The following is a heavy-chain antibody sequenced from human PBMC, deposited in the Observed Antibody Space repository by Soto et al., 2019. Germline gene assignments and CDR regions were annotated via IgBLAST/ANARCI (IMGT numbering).Heavy chain of an antibody. J-gene: IGHJ4*02. CDR3: AKDLGSVQQLVQDLWFGELPPPDY. Sequence: GGSLRLSCAASGFTFSSYAMSWVRQAPGKGLEWVSAISGSGGSTYYADSVKGRFTISRDNSKNTLYLQMNSLRAEDTAVYYCAKDLGSVQQLVQDLWFGELPPPDYWGQGTLVTVSS. D-gene: IGHD3-10*01. CDR1: GFTFSSYA. V-gene: IGHV3-23*01. CDR2: ISGSGGST.